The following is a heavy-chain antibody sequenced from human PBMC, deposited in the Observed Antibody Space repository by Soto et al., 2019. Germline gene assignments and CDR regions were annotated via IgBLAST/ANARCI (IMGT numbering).Heavy chain of an antibody. Sequence: GVSLRLSCEASGFNFSSYGMTWVRQAPGKGLEWVSTIFAGGTTLCADSVKGRFTIPRDNTQNTLYLQMTRLKADDTAVYYCARDNGDGTFDFLGQGTLVTVSS. J-gene: IGHJ4*02. CDR1: GFNFSSYG. D-gene: IGHD1-1*01. CDR3: ARDNGDGTFDF. V-gene: IGHV3-23*01. CDR2: IFAGGTT.